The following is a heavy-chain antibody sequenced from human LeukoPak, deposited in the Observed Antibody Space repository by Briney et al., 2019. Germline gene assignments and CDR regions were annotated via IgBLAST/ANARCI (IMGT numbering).Heavy chain of an antibody. V-gene: IGHV3-21*01. CDR1: GFTFSSYS. Sequence: GGSLRLSCAASGFTFSSYSMNWVRQAPGKGLEWVSSISSSSSYIYYADSVKGRFTISRDNAKNSLYLQINSLRAEDTAVYYCARGQNNWFDPWGQGTLVTVSS. CDR3: ARGQNNWFDP. J-gene: IGHJ5*02. CDR2: ISSSSSYI.